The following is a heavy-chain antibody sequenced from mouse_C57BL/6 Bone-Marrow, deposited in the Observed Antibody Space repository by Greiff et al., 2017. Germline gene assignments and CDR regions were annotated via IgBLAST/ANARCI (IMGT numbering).Heavy chain of an antibody. J-gene: IGHJ1*03. CDR2: IHPNSGST. D-gene: IGHD1-1*01. Sequence: QVQLQQPGAELVKPGASVKLSCKASGYTFTSYWMHWVKQRPGQGLAWMGMIHPNSGSTNYNEKFKSKATLTVDKSSSTAYMQLSGLTSEDSAVYCCAGGSRYFDVWGTGTAVTVSS. CDR1: GYTFTSYW. V-gene: IGHV1-64*01. CDR3: AGGSRYFDV.